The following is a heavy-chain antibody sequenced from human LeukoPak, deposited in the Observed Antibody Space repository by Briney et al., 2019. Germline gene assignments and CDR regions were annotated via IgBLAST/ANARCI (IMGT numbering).Heavy chain of an antibody. CDR3: ARDRTAVVGATYLDY. J-gene: IGHJ4*02. D-gene: IGHD1-26*01. Sequence: GGSLRLSCAASGFTFSSYAMSWVRQAPGKGLEWVSSISSSSSYIYYADSVKGRFTISRDNAKNSLYLQMNSLRGEDRALYYCARDRTAVVGATYLDYWGQGTLVTVSS. V-gene: IGHV3-21*01. CDR2: ISSSSSYI. CDR1: GFTFSSYA.